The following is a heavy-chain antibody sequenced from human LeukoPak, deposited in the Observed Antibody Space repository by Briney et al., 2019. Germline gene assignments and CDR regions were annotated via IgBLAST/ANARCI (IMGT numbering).Heavy chain of an antibody. D-gene: IGHD2-15*01. J-gene: IGHJ4*02. CDR3: AKPKSRYCSGGSCYFFDY. CDR2: ISYDGSNK. CDR1: GFTFGSYG. Sequence: GGSLRLSCAASGFTFGSYGMHWVRQAPGKGLEWVAVISYDGSNKYYADSVKGRFTISRDNSKNTLYLHMNSLRAEDTAVYYCAKPKSRYCSGGSCYFFDYWGQGTLVTVSS. V-gene: IGHV3-30*18.